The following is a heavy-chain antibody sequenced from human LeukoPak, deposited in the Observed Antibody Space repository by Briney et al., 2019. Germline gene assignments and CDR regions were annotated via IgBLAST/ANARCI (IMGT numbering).Heavy chain of an antibody. J-gene: IGHJ4*02. V-gene: IGHV1-2*02. D-gene: IGHD7-27*01. CDR1: GYTFTGYY. CDR3: AREAGNWEYKSLDY. CDR2: INPNSGGT. Sequence: ASVKVSCKASGYTFTGYYVHWVRQAPGQGLEWMGWINPNSGGTNYAQKFQGRVTMTRDTSISTAYMELSRLRSDDTAVYYCAREAGNWEYKSLDYWGQGTLVTVSS.